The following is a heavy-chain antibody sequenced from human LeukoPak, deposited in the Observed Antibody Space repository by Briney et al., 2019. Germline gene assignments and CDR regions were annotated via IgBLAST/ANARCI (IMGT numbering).Heavy chain of an antibody. CDR2: MNPNSGNA. D-gene: IGHD4-17*01. CDR3: ATAAVTTGPYYYMDV. Sequence: EASVKVSCKASGYTFTSYDINWVRQATGQGLEWMGWMNPNSGNAGYAQKFQGRVTITRSTSISTAYMELSSLRSEDTAVYYCATAAVTTGPYYYMDVWGKGTTVTVSS. CDR1: GYTFTSYD. J-gene: IGHJ6*03. V-gene: IGHV1-8*03.